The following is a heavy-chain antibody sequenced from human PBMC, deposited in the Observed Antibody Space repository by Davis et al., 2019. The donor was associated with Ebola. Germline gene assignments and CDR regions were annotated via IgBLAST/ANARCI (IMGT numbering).Heavy chain of an antibody. Sequence: AASVKVSCKTSGYTFTAYFIHWVRRAPGEGLEWMGWINPNTGGTNSAQKFQGRVTMTRATSMTTAYMELNGLRSDDTAVYYCARAVPATQNRDYWGQGTLVTVSS. CDR1: GYTFTAYF. V-gene: IGHV1-2*02. D-gene: IGHD2-15*01. CDR3: ARAVPATQNRDY. CDR2: INPNTGGT. J-gene: IGHJ4*02.